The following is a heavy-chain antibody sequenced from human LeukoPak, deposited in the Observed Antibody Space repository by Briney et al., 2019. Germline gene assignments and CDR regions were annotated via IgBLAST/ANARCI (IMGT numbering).Heavy chain of an antibody. V-gene: IGHV4-30-4*01. CDR1: GGSISSGDYY. J-gene: IGHJ5*02. CDR3: ARERGNYYDSRGKNWFDP. Sequence: SETLSLTCTVSGGSISSGDYYRSWIRQPPGKGLEWIGYIYYSGSTYYNPSLKSRVTISVDTSKNQFSLKLSSVTAADTAVYYCARERGNYYDSRGKNWFDPWGQGTLVTVSS. D-gene: IGHD3-22*01. CDR2: IYYSGST.